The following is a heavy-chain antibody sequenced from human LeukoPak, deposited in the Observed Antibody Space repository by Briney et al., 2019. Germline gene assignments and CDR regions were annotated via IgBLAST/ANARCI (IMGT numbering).Heavy chain of an antibody. Sequence: SETLSLTCAVYGGSFSGYYWSWIRQPPGKGLERIGEINHSGSTNYNPSLKSRVTISVDTSKNQFSLKLSSVTAADTAVYYCAKGSIAARLRWFDPWGQGTLVTVSS. D-gene: IGHD6-6*01. CDR2: INHSGST. V-gene: IGHV4-34*01. J-gene: IGHJ5*02. CDR1: GGSFSGYY. CDR3: AKGSIAARLRWFDP.